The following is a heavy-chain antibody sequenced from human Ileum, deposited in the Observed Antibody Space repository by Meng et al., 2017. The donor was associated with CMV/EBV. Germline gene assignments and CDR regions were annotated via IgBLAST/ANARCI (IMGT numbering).Heavy chain of an antibody. CDR1: GGSISSYY. CDR3: AREASVVGATAFDY. D-gene: IGHD1-26*01. J-gene: IGHJ4*02. Sequence: PETLSLTCTVSGGSISSYYWSWIRQPPGKGLEWIGYIYYSGSTNYNPSLKSRVTISVDTSKNQFSLKLSSVTAADTAVYYCAREASVVGATAFDYWGQGTLVTVSS. V-gene: IGHV4-59*01. CDR2: IYYSGST.